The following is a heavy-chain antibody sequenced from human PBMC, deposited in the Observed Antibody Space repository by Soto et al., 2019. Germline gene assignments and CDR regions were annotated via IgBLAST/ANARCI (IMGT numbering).Heavy chain of an antibody. Sequence: EVQLLESGGALVQPGGSLRLSCAASGFTFSSYAMSWVRQAPGKGLEWVSAISGSGGSTYYADSVKGRFTISRDNSKNTLYLQMNSLRAEDTAVYYCVMDDYSNPYYYYYMDVWGKGTTVTVSS. CDR1: GFTFSSYA. D-gene: IGHD4-4*01. J-gene: IGHJ6*03. V-gene: IGHV3-23*01. CDR2: ISGSGGST. CDR3: VMDDYSNPYYYYYMDV.